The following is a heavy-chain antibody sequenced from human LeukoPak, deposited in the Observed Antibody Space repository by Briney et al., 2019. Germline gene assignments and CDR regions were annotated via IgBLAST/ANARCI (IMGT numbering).Heavy chain of an antibody. CDR2: ISAYNGNT. Sequence: GASVKVSCKASGYTFTSYGISWVRQAPGQGLEWMGWISAYNGNTNYAQKLQGRVTMTTDTSTSTAYMELRSLRSDDTAVYYSARTRQYSSSWYCWFDPWGQGTLVTVSS. CDR3: ARTRQYSSSWYCWFDP. D-gene: IGHD6-13*01. CDR1: GYTFTSYG. J-gene: IGHJ5*02. V-gene: IGHV1-18*01.